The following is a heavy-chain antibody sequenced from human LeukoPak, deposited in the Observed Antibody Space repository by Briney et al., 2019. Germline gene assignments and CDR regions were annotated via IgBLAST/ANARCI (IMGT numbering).Heavy chain of an antibody. CDR3: TSDFQGRFYYHVDV. J-gene: IGHJ6*03. V-gene: IGHV3-7*04. CDR2: MNQDGSEI. Sequence: GGSLRLXCAASGFTFSGSAMHWVRQASGKGLEWVANMNQDGSEIYYVDSVKGRLTISRDNAKNSLYLQMNSLRAEDTGVYYCTSDFQGRFYYHVDVWGKGTTVTVSS. D-gene: IGHD3-10*01. CDR1: GFTFSGSA.